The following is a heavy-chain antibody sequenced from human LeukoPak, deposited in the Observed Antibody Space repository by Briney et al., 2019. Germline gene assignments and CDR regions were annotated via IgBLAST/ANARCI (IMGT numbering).Heavy chain of an antibody. CDR2: IYSGGST. D-gene: IGHD1-26*01. Sequence: GGSLRLSCAASGFTVSTNYMSWVRQAPGKGLEWVSLIYSGGSTYYADSVKGRFTISRDNSKNTLYLQMNSLRAEGMAVYYCARHRGGSYRLDFWGQGTLVTVSS. CDR1: GFTVSTNY. J-gene: IGHJ4*02. CDR3: ARHRGGSYRLDF. V-gene: IGHV3-53*01.